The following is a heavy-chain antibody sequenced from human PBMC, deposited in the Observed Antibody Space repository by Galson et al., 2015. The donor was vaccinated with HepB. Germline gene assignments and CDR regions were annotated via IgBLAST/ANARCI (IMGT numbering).Heavy chain of an antibody. J-gene: IGHJ6*02. V-gene: IGHV1-69*04. D-gene: IGHD6-19*01. CDR2: IIPILGIA. CDR1: GGTFSSYA. Sequence: SVKVSCKASGGTFSSYAISWVRQAPGQGLEWMGRIIPILGIANYAQKFQGRVTITADKSTSTAYMELSSLRSEDTAVYYCARGYSSGWYLGYYGMDVWGQGTTVTVSS. CDR3: ARGYSSGWYLGYYGMDV.